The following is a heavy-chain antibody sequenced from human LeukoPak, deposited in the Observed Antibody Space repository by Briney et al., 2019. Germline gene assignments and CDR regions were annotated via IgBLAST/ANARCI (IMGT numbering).Heavy chain of an antibody. Sequence: PSETLSLTCTVAGGAISSYYWSWIRQPAGKGLEWIGRVYISGTTNYNPSLKSRITMSLDTSKNQLSLKLSFVTAADTAVYYCARDEAGSGYIDYWGQGTLVTVSS. D-gene: IGHD3-22*01. CDR1: GGAISSYY. CDR2: VYISGTT. V-gene: IGHV4-4*07. J-gene: IGHJ4*02. CDR3: ARDEAGSGYIDY.